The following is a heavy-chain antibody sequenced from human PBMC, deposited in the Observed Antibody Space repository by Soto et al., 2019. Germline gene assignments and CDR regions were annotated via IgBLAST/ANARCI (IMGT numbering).Heavy chain of an antibody. D-gene: IGHD2-15*01. Sequence: QVQLVKSGAEVKKPGASVKVSCKASGYSFTSYAMHWVRQAPEQRLEWMGWINAGNGNTKYSQKFQGRVTITRDTSASTAYMELSSLRSEDTAVYYCARGPGGPDGPGDYWGQGTLVTVSS. CDR3: ARGPGGPDGPGDY. J-gene: IGHJ4*02. V-gene: IGHV1-3*01. CDR1: GYSFTSYA. CDR2: INAGNGNT.